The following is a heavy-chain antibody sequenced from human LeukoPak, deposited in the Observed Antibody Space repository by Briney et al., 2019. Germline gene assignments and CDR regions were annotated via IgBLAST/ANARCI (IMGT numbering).Heavy chain of an antibody. V-gene: IGHV1-2*02. CDR3: APAGMTYDY. J-gene: IGHJ4*02. D-gene: IGHD6-19*01. CDR2: INPNSGGT. Sequence: ASVTVSCKASGYTFTRYYMHWVRQAPGQGLEWMGWINPNSGGTNYAQKFQGRVTMTRDTSISTAYMELSRLRSDDRAVYYCAPAGMTYDYWGQGTLVTVSS. CDR1: GYTFTRYY.